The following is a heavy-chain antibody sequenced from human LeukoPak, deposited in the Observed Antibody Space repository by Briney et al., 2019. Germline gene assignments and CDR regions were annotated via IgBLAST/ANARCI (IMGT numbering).Heavy chain of an antibody. Sequence: ASVKVSCQASGYTFTGYYMRWVRQAPGQGLEWMGWINPNTGGTNYAQKFQGRVTMTRDTPISTAYMELSRLASDDTAVYFCARALAVAADFDYWGQGTLVTVSS. J-gene: IGHJ4*02. D-gene: IGHD6-19*01. CDR1: GYTFTGYY. CDR3: ARALAVAADFDY. V-gene: IGHV1-2*02. CDR2: INPNTGGT.